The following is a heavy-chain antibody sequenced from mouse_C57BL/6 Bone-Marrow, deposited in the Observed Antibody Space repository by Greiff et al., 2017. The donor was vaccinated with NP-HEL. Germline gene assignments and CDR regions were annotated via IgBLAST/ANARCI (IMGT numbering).Heavy chain of an antibody. CDR2: IDPSDSYT. CDR1: GYTFTSYW. Sequence: QVQLQQPGAELVMPGASVKLSCKASGYTFTSYWMHWVKQSPGQGLEWIGEIDPSDSYTNYNQKFKGKSTLTVDKSSSTAYMQLSSLTSEDSAVYYCARGYYAMDYWGQGTSGTVSS. CDR3: ARGYYAMDY. V-gene: IGHV1-69*01. J-gene: IGHJ4*01.